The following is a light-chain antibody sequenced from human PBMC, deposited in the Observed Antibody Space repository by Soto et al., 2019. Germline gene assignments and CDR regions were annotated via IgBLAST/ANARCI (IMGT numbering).Light chain of an antibody. CDR2: DVS. J-gene: IGLJ2*01. Sequence: QSALTQPRSVSGSPGQSVTISCTGTSSDVGGYNYVSWYQQLPGKAPKLMIYDVSKRPSGVPDRFSGSKSGNTASLTISGLQAEDEADYYCCSYAGNYTVDVIFGGGTKLTVL. CDR3: CSYAGNYTVDVI. V-gene: IGLV2-11*01. CDR1: SSDVGGYNY.